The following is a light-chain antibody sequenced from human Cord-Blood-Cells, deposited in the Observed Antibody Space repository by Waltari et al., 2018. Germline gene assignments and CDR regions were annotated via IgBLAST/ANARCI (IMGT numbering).Light chain of an antibody. Sequence: EIVLTQSPATLSLSPGERATLSCRASQSVSSYLAWYQQTPGQAPRLLIYEASNRATGIPARCSGRGSGTDFTLTISSLEPEDFAVYYCQQRSNWPRTFGQGTKVEIK. CDR3: QQRSNWPRT. J-gene: IGKJ1*01. V-gene: IGKV3-11*01. CDR2: EAS. CDR1: QSVSSY.